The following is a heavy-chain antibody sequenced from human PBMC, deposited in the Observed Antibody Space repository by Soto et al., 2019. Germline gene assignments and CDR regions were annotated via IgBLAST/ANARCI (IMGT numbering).Heavy chain of an antibody. CDR2: INQDGSEK. J-gene: IGHJ4*02. CDR3: SRSLNS. CDR1: GFTFSTYW. Sequence: GSLRLSCAASGFTFSTYWMDWVRQTPGKGLEWVANINQDGSEKNYVDSVKGRFTIYRDNVKNSLYLQMSSLTAEDSALYYCSRSLNSWGQGTLVTVS. V-gene: IGHV3-7*01.